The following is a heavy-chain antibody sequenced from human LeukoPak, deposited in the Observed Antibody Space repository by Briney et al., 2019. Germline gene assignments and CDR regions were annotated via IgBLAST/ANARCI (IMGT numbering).Heavy chain of an antibody. CDR2: TFYSGST. Sequence: SEALSLTYTVSGDSISSSSYYWGWIRPPPGKGLEWIGNTFYSGSTYYNPSLKRRVTISGDTSKNKFYLKLSCGTASDTAVYYCATQMLLCHYYWGQGTLVTVSS. D-gene: IGHD3-10*01. CDR3: ATQMLLCHYY. CDR1: GDSISSSSYY. J-gene: IGHJ4*02. V-gene: IGHV4-39*01.